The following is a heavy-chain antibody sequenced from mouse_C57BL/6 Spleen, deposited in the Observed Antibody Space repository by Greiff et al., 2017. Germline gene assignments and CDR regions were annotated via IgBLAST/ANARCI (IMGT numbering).Heavy chain of an antibody. CDR3: ARSNYGSPAFAY. CDR1: GYTFTDYY. Sequence: EVQLQQSGPELVKPGASVKISCKASGYTFTDYYMNWVKQSHGKSLEWIGDINPNNGGTSYNQKFKGKATLTVDKSSSTAYMGLRSLTSEDSAVDYCARSNYGSPAFAYWGQGTLVTVSA. CDR2: INPNNGGT. D-gene: IGHD1-1*01. J-gene: IGHJ3*01. V-gene: IGHV1-26*01.